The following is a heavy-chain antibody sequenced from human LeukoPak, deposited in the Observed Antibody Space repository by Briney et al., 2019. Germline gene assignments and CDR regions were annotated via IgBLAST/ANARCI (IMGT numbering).Heavy chain of an antibody. V-gene: IGHV4-61*02. CDR3: ARIVYYGSGSSVNPYNWFDP. Sequence: PSQTLSLTCTVSGGSISSGSYYWSWIRQPAGTGLEWIGRIYTSGSTNYNPSLKSRVTISVDTSKNQFSLKLSSVTAADTAVYYCARIVYYGSGSSVNPYNWFDPWGQGTLVTVSS. J-gene: IGHJ5*02. CDR1: GGSISSGSYY. CDR2: IYTSGST. D-gene: IGHD3-10*01.